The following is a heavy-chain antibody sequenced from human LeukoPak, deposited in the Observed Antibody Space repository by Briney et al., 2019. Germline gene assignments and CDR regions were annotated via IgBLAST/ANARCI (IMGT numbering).Heavy chain of an antibody. Sequence: SVKVSCKASGGTFSSYTISWVRQAPGQGLEWMGRIIPILGIANYAQKFQGRVTITADKSTSTAYMELSSLRSEDTAVYYCAREGGHLGWFDPWGQGTLVTVSS. V-gene: IGHV1-69*04. J-gene: IGHJ5*02. CDR1: GGTFSSYT. CDR2: IIPILGIA. CDR3: AREGGHLGWFDP.